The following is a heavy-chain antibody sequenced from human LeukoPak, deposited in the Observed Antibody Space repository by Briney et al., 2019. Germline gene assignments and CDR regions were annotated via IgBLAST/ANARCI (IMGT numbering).Heavy chain of an antibody. CDR1: ELTVSSNY. CDR3: AGGARRQQPFDY. V-gene: IGHV3-66*01. CDR2: IYSGGST. Sequence: PGGSLRLSCAASELTVSSNYMNWVRQAPGKGLEWVSVIYSGGSTHYADSVKGRFTISRDNSKNTLYLQMNSLRAEDTAVYYCAGGARRQQPFDYWGQGTLVTVSS. J-gene: IGHJ4*02. D-gene: IGHD6-13*01.